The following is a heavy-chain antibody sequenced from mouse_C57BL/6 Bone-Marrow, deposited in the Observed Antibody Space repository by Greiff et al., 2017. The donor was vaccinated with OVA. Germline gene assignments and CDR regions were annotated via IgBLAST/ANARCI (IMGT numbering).Heavy chain of an antibody. Sequence: VQLQQSGPELVKPGASVKISCKASGYAFSSSCMNWVKQRPGKGLEWIGRIYPGDGDTNYNGKFKGKATLTADKSSSTAYMQLSSLTSEDSAVYFCARWLEIELLRFLMDYWGQGTSVTVSS. V-gene: IGHV1-82*01. CDR3: ARWLEIELLRFLMDY. D-gene: IGHD1-1*01. J-gene: IGHJ4*01. CDR2: IYPGDGDT. CDR1: GYAFSSSC.